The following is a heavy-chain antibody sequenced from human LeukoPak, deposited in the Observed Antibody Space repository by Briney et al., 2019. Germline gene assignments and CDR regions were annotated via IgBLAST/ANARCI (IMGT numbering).Heavy chain of an antibody. CDR1: GFTFSTYA. Sequence: GSLRLSCAASGFTFSTYAMSWIRQPPGKGLEWVAYIYYAGRTTYNPSLKSRVTISVDTSKNQFSLKLTSLTAADTAVYYCARQGRFSYFGMDVWGQGTTVTVSS. V-gene: IGHV4-59*08. CDR3: ARQGRFSYFGMDV. J-gene: IGHJ6*02. CDR2: IYYAGRT. D-gene: IGHD3-3*01.